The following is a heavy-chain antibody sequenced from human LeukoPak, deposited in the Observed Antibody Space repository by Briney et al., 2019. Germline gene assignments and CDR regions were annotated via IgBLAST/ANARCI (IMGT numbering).Heavy chain of an antibody. J-gene: IGHJ6*03. V-gene: IGHV4-61*02. CDR3: ARDAEYSGYDQTGYYYYYMDV. D-gene: IGHD5-12*01. Sequence: SQTLSLTCTVSGGSISSGSYYWSWIRQPAGKGLKWIGRIYTSGSTNYNPSLKSRVTISVDTSKNQFSLKLGSVTAADTAVYYWARDAEYSGYDQTGYYYYYMDVWGKGTTVTVSS. CDR2: IYTSGST. CDR1: GGSISSGSYY.